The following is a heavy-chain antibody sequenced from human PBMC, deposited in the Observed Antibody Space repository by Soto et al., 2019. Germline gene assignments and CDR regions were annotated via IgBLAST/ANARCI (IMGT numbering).Heavy chain of an antibody. CDR3: ATAGGLGAVAADY. V-gene: IGHV4-30-2*01. Sequence: QLQLQESGSGLVKPSQTLSLTCAVSGGSMSSGGYSWSWIRQPPGKGLEWIGYIYHSGSTYYNPSLKSRVTISVDRSKNQFPLKLSSVTAADTAVYYCATAGGLGAVAADYWGQGTLVTVSS. CDR2: IYHSGST. J-gene: IGHJ4*02. D-gene: IGHD6-19*01. CDR1: GGSMSSGGYS.